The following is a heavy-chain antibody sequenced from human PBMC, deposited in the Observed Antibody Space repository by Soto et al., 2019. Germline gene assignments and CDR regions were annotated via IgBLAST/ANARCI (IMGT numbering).Heavy chain of an antibody. V-gene: IGHV1-18*01. CDR1: GYTFTGYG. D-gene: IGHD4-17*01. J-gene: IGHJ4*02. CDR2: ISGYSGYT. Sequence: QVQLVQSGAEVKRPGASVKVSCKASGYTFTGYGISWVRQVPGQGLEWLGWISGYSGYTNYAQKVQGRVTMTTDSSTGTAYMDLRSLRSDDTAVYYCARWGLYGQSDRSIDSWGQGTLVTVSS. CDR3: ARWGLYGQSDRSIDS.